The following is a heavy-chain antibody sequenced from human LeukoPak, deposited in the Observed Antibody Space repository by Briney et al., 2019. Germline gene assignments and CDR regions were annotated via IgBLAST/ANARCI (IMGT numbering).Heavy chain of an antibody. CDR2: ISSSSSYI. Sequence: GGSLRLSCAASGFTFSSYSMNWVRQAPGKGLEWVSSISSSSSYIYYADSVKGRFTISRDNAKNSLYLQMNSLRAEDTAVYYCACSSYGSGSYLPQNWFDPWGQGTLVTVSS. J-gene: IGHJ5*02. V-gene: IGHV3-21*01. CDR1: GFTFSSYS. D-gene: IGHD3-10*01. CDR3: ACSSYGSGSYLPQNWFDP.